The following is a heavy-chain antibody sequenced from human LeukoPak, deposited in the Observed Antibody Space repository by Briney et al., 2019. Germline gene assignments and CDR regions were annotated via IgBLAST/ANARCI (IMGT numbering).Heavy chain of an antibody. D-gene: IGHD6-19*01. CDR1: GGSISSSSYY. J-gene: IGHJ5*02. Sequence: SETLSLTCTVSGGSISSSSYYWGWIRQPPGKGLGWIGSIYYSGSIYYNPSLKSRVSISRDTTTNQFSRKLSSVTAADTAVYYWARDLGRQWLVPYNWFDPWGQGTLVTVSS. CDR2: IYYSGSI. CDR3: ARDLGRQWLVPYNWFDP. V-gene: IGHV4-39*07.